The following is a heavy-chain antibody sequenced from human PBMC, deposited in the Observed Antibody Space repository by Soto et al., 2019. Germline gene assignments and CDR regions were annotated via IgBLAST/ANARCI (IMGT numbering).Heavy chain of an antibody. V-gene: IGHV4-59*12. D-gene: IGHD2-15*01. CDR2: IYYSGST. J-gene: IGHJ4*02. CDR1: GGSISSYY. CDR3: ASEDVCSGGSCYSGGRFDY. Sequence: SETLSLTCTVSGGSISSYYWSWIRQPPGKGLEWIGYIYYSGSTNYNPSHKSRVTISVDTSKNQFSLKLSSVTAADTAVYYCASEDVCSGGSCYSGGRFDYWGQGTLVTVSS.